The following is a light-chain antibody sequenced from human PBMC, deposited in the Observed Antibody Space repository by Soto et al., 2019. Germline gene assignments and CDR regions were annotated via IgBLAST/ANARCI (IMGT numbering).Light chain of an antibody. J-gene: IGLJ2*01. CDR3: SSYAGSNNFVV. CDR1: SSDVGGYNY. V-gene: IGLV2-8*01. Sequence: QSALTQYPSASGSPGQSVTLSCTGTSSDVGGYNYVSWYQQHPGKAPKLMIYEVSKRPSGVPDRFSGSKSGNTASLTVSGLQAEDEADYYCSSYAGSNNFVVFGGGTKLTVL. CDR2: EVS.